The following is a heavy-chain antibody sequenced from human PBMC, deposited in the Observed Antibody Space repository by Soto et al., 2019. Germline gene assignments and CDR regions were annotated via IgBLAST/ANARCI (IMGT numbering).Heavy chain of an antibody. CDR2: ISPYDGNT. V-gene: IGHV1-18*01. CDR3: ARDDRAAAAGTTYYFDY. CDR1: GYIFTNYG. D-gene: IGHD6-13*01. Sequence: QVQLVQSEAEVKKPGASVKVSCKASGYIFTNYGLSWVRQAPGQGLQWMAWISPYDGNTHYAQNLQGRVTVTTDTSWSRXYMELRSLRSDDTAVYFCARDDRAAAAGTTYYFDYWGQGTLVTVSS. J-gene: IGHJ4*02.